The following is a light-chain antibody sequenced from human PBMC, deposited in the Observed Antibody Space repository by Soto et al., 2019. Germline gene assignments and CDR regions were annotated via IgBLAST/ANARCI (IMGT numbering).Light chain of an antibody. V-gene: IGKV1-39*01. Sequence: DIQMTQSPSSLSASVGDRVTITCRASQSITNYLNWYQQKPGKAPKLLMYVASSLQSGVPSRFSGSGSGTDFTLTISSLQPEDFATYYCQQSYNTPYTFGQGTKLEIK. J-gene: IGKJ2*01. CDR2: VAS. CDR3: QQSYNTPYT. CDR1: QSITNY.